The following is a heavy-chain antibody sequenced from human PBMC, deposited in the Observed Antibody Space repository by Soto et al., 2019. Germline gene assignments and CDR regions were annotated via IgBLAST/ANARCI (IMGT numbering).Heavy chain of an antibody. CDR2: INSDGSST. CDR1: GFTFSSYW. CDR3: ARASSSSSLIDY. Sequence: GRSLRLSCAASGFTFSSYWMHWVRQAPGKGLVWVSRINSDGSSTSYADSVKGRFTISRDNAKNTLSLQMNSLRAEDTAVYYCARASSSSSLIDYWGQGTLVTVSS. V-gene: IGHV3-74*01. D-gene: IGHD6-6*01. J-gene: IGHJ4*02.